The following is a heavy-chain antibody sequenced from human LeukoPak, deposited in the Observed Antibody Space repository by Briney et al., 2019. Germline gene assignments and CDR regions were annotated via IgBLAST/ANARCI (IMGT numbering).Heavy chain of an antibody. CDR3: ALEKNDSPDY. CDR2: IGTRITST. CDR1: GLTFSSYA. D-gene: IGHD3-22*01. J-gene: IGHJ4*02. Sequence: GGSLRLSCAASGLTFSSYAMSWVRQAPGKGLEWVSTIGTRITSTFYADSVKGRFTISRDNSKNTLYLQMNSLRAEDTAVYYCALEKNDSPDYWGLGTLVTVSS. V-gene: IGHV3-23*01.